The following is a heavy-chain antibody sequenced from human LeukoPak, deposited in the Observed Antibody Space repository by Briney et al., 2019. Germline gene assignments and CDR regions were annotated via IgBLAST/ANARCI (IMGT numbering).Heavy chain of an antibody. V-gene: IGHV3-48*04. J-gene: IGHJ4*02. CDR3: ARGGGFDY. D-gene: IGHD3-16*01. CDR1: GFIFSTNS. Sequence: GGSLRLSCAASGFIFSTNSMNWVRQAPGKGLEWVSYISGSSSTIYYAVSVKGRFTISRDNAKNSLYLQMNSLRAEDTAVYYCARGGGFDYWGQGILVTVSS. CDR2: ISGSSSTI.